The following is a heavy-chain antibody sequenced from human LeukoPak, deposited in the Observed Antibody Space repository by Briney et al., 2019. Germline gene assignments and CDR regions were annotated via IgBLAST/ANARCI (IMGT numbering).Heavy chain of an antibody. Sequence: GGSLRLSCAASGFTVSSNYMTWVRQAPGKGQEWVSVVYTGGSTYSADSVKGRFTISRDNSKNTLYLQMNSLRAEDTAVYYCARGLAAAGLYFDYWGQGTLVTVSS. V-gene: IGHV3-53*01. D-gene: IGHD6-13*01. CDR1: GFTVSSNY. CDR2: VYTGGST. CDR3: ARGLAAAGLYFDY. J-gene: IGHJ4*02.